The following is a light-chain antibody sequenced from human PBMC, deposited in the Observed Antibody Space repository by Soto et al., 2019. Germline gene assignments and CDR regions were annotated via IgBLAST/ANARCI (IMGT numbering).Light chain of an antibody. CDR1: QTVSSSF. Sequence: EIVLTQSPGILSVSPGERATLSCRASQTVSSSFLAWYQQRHGQAPRLLMYGTSRRAAGIPDRFSGSGSGTEFTLPIARLEPEDFARYHCHYYGSSPPFIFGQWTKLEIK. V-gene: IGKV3-20*01. J-gene: IGKJ2*01. CDR2: GTS. CDR3: HYYGSSPPFI.